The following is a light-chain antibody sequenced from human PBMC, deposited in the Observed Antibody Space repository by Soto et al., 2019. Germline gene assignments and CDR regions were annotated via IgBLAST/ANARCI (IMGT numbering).Light chain of an antibody. V-gene: IGLV2-14*01. CDR2: EVS. CDR1: SSDVGAYNY. J-gene: IGLJ1*01. Sequence: QSALTQPASVSGSPGQSITISCTGTSSDVGAYNYISWYQQYPGTAPKIMIYEVSSRPSGVSHCFSGSKSGNTASLTISGLQPEDEADYYCSSFTSRSTFNYVFGTGTKVTVL. CDR3: SSFTSRSTFNYV.